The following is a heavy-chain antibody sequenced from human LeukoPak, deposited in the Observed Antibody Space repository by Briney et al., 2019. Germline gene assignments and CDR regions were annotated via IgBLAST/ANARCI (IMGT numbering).Heavy chain of an antibody. D-gene: IGHD4-17*01. CDR1: GGTFSSYA. CDR2: IIPIFGTA. V-gene: IGHV1-69*13. Sequence: SVKVSCKASGGTFSSYAISWVRQAPGQGLEWMGGIIPIFGTANYAQKFQGRVTVTADESTSTAYMELSSLRSEDTAVYYCALDYGDYVGYYYYYGMDVWGQGTTVTVSS. CDR3: ALDYGDYVGYYYYYGMDV. J-gene: IGHJ6*02.